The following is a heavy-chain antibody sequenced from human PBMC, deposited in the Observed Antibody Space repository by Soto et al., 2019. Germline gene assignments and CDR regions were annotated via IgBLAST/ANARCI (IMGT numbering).Heavy chain of an antibody. V-gene: IGHV3-43*01. CDR2: ISCDGGST. CDR1: GFTFDDYT. CDR3: AKDMVCSSTSCPDYYYYGMDV. Sequence: GGSLRLSCAASGFTFDDYTMHWVRQAPGKDQEWVSLISCDGGSTYYADSVKGRFTISRDNSKNSLYLQMNSLRTEDTALYYCAKDMVCSSTSCPDYYYYGMDVWGQGTTVTVSS. D-gene: IGHD2-2*01. J-gene: IGHJ6*02.